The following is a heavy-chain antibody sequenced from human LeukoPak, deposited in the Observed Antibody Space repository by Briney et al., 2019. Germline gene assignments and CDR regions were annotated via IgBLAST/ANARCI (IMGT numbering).Heavy chain of an antibody. CDR1: GGSVSSGSYY. D-gene: IGHD3-10*01. CDR2: IYTSGST. V-gene: IGHV4-61*02. Sequence: SETLSLTCTVSGGSVSSGSYYWSWIRQPAGKGLEWIGRIYTSGSTNYNPSLKSRVTISVDTSKNQFSLKLSSVTAADTAVYYCAGRMVRGVILKDYWGQGTLVTVSS. CDR3: AGRMVRGVILKDY. J-gene: IGHJ4*02.